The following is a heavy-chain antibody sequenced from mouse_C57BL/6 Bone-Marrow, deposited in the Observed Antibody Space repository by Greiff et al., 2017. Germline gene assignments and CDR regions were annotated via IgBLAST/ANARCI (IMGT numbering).Heavy chain of an antibody. CDR3: SHGSSACWVDY. Sequence: EVKLMESGGDLVKPGGSLKLSCAASGFTFSSYGMSWVRQTPDKRLEWVATISSGGRYTYYPDSVKGRVTISREHAKNTLYLQVSRLRSAYTAVYYCSHGSSACWVDYWGQGTPVTVAA. CDR2: ISSGGRYT. D-gene: IGHD1-1*01. J-gene: IGHJ3*01. V-gene: IGHV5-6*01. CDR1: GFTFSSYG.